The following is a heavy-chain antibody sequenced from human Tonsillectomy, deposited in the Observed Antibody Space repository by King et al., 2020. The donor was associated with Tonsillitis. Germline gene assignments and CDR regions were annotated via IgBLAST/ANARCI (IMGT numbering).Heavy chain of an antibody. Sequence: QVQLQQWGAGLLRPSETLSLTCALYGGSFSGYCWSLIRQPPGKELEWIGEINHSGVTKYNPSLKSRVTISIDMPNNEVSLRLTSVTAADTGVYYCAKMPARYNLNCNSYMDVWGKGTTVTVSS. CDR2: INHSGVT. D-gene: IGHD1-14*01. CDR1: GGSFSGYC. V-gene: IGHV4-34*01. J-gene: IGHJ6*03. CDR3: AKMPARYNLNCNSYMDV.